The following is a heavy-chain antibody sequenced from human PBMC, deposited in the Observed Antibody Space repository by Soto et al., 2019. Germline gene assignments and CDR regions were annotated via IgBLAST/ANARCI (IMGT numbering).Heavy chain of an antibody. J-gene: IGHJ6*02. CDR1: GGSISSSSYY. Sequence: SETLSLTCTVSGGSISSSSYYWGWIRQPPGKGLEWIGSIYYSGSTYYNPSLKSRVTISVDTSKNQFSLKLSSVTAADTAVYYCARTGMRERGYYYYGMDVWGQGTTVT. CDR3: ARTGMRERGYYYYGMDV. V-gene: IGHV4-39*01. CDR2: IYYSGST. D-gene: IGHD6-13*01.